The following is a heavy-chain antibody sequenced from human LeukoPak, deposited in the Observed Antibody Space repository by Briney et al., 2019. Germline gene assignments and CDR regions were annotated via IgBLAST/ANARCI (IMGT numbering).Heavy chain of an antibody. V-gene: IGHV3-23*01. D-gene: IGHD4-17*01. CDR3: ANEIRPNDY. CDR2: ISISGSKT. Sequence: GGALRLSCAAPEFDFCSHAITWVRPAPGKGLEWVSAISISGSKTYYADSVKGRFTISRDNSKNTLYLQMNSLRAEDTAVYYCANEIRPNDYWGQGTQVTVSS. J-gene: IGHJ4*02. CDR1: EFDFCSHA.